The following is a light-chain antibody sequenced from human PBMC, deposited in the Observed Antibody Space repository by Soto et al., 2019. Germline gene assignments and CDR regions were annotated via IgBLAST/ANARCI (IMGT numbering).Light chain of an antibody. Sequence: EIVLTQSPGTLSLSPGERATLSCRASQSVSSTYLAWYQQKPGQAPRLLISRASSRATGIPDRFSGSGSGTDFTLTISRLEPEDFAVYYCQQYGSSPLFGQGTKVEIK. J-gene: IGKJ1*01. V-gene: IGKV3-20*01. CDR3: QQYGSSPL. CDR1: QSVSSTY. CDR2: RAS.